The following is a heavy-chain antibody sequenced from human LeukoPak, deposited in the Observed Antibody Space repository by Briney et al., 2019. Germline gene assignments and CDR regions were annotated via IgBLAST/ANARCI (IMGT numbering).Heavy chain of an antibody. V-gene: IGHV4-31*03. CDR1: GGSISSGGYY. CDR2: IYYSGST. D-gene: IGHD1/OR15-1a*01. Sequence: SETLSLTCTVSGGSISSGGYYWSWIRQHPGKGLEWIGYIYYSGSTYYNPSLRSRVTISVDTSKNQFSLKLSSVTAADTAVYYCARGLTGTPRLFMSYYYYMDVWGKGTTVTVSS. CDR3: ARGLTGTPRLFMSYYYYMDV. J-gene: IGHJ6*03.